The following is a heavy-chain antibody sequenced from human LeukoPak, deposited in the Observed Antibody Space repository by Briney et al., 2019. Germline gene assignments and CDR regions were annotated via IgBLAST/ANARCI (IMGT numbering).Heavy chain of an antibody. J-gene: IGHJ4*02. D-gene: IGHD3-22*01. V-gene: IGHV3-23*01. CDR2: ISGSGGST. CDR1: GFTFSSYA. Sequence: PGGSLRLSCAASGFTFSSYAMSWVRQAPGKGLEWVSGISGSGGSTYYADSVKGRFTISRDNSKNTLYLQMNSLRAEETAVYYCAKGGYYDSSGYGLGYYFDYWGQGTLVTVSS. CDR3: AKGGYYDSSGYGLGYYFDY.